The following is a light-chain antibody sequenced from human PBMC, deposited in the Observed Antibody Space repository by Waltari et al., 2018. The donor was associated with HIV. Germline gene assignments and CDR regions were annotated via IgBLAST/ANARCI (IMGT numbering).Light chain of an antibody. V-gene: IGKV1-33*01. CDR1: QVIYTF. Sequence: DIQMPQSQSSLSASVGGRVTITSQSSQVIYTFLNWYQTKPGKAPMLLVSDGSKLEAGVSFRFSGSASGTNFTFNISALQAEDNETYYCQQNNRFPLTFGGGTKVEIK. CDR3: QQNNRFPLT. J-gene: IGKJ4*01. CDR2: DGS.